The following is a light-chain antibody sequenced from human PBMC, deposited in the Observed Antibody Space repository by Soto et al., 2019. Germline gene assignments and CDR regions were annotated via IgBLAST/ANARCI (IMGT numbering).Light chain of an antibody. CDR3: QQYGSSGT. Sequence: EIVLTQSPGSLSLSPGERATLSCRASQSVTNSYLAWYQQKPGQAPRLLMYGASTRATGIPDRFSGSGSGTDFTLTISRLEPEDFAVYYCQQYGSSGTFGQGTKVEIK. V-gene: IGKV3-20*01. J-gene: IGKJ1*01. CDR2: GAS. CDR1: QSVTNSY.